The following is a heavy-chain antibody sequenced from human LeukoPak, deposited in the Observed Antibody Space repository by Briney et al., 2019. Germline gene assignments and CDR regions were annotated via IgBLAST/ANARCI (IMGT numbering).Heavy chain of an antibody. V-gene: IGHV1-18*01. D-gene: IGHD6-13*01. CDR1: GYTFTSYG. CDR3: AKLIAAAGNYEGD. J-gene: IGHJ4*02. CDR2: ISAYNGNT. Sequence: GTSVKVSCKASGYTFTSYGISWVRQAPGQGLEWMGWISAYNGNTNYAQKLQGRVTMTTDTSTSTAYMELRSLRSDDTAVYYCAKLIAAAGNYEGDWGQGTLVTVSS.